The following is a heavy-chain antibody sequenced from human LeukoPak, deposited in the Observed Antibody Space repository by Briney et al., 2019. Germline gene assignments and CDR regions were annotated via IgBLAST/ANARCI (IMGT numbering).Heavy chain of an antibody. CDR1: GFTFNTYT. CDR2: ITASSTAI. J-gene: IGHJ4*02. CDR3: ARTYYDILTGYNPYFDY. V-gene: IGHV3-21*01. D-gene: IGHD3-9*01. Sequence: GGSLRLSCAASGFTFNTYTMNWVRQAPGKRLEWVSSITASSTAIYSADSVKGRFTISRDNAKNFLYLQMNSLRAEDTAVYYCARTYYDILTGYNPYFDYWGQGILVTVSS.